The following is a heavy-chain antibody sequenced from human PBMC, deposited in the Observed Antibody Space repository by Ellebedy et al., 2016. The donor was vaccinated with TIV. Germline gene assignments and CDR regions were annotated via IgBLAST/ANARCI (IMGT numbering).Heavy chain of an antibody. V-gene: IGHV3-30*18. J-gene: IGHJ4*02. CDR1: GFTFSSYG. CDR3: AKGVGATWYRGFDY. D-gene: IGHD1-26*01. CDR2: ISYDGSNK. Sequence: GESLKISCAASGFTFSSYGMHWVRQAPGKGLEWVAVISYDGSNKYYADSVKGRFTISRDNSKNTLYLQINSLRAEDTDVCYCAKGVGATWYRGFDYWGQGTLVTVSS.